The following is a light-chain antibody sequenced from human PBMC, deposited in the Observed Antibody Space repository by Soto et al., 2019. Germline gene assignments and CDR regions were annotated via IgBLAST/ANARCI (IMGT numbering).Light chain of an antibody. J-gene: IGKJ4*01. V-gene: IGKV3D-15*01. Sequence: EVLMTQSPATLSVSPGERATLSCRASQSVSSNLAWYQQKLGQAPRLLIYGASIRATGIPARLRASGSGTDYTVTISSLQSEDFAVYFCQQYNNWPPLTFGGGTKVEIK. CDR2: GAS. CDR1: QSVSSN. CDR3: QQYNNWPPLT.